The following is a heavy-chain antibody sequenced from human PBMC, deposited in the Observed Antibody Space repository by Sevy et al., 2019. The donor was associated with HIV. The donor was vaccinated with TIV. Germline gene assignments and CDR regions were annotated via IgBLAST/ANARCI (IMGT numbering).Heavy chain of an antibody. D-gene: IGHD3-3*01. CDR2: IYDSGSA. CDR3: ARDRVTIFGVTIDYYFDY. V-gene: IGHV4-4*07. Sequence: SETLSLTCTVSGDSISNYYRSWIRQPAGKGLEWIGRIYDSGSATYNPSLESRVTMSADTTKNQLSLKLNSVTAADTAVYYCARDRVTIFGVTIDYYFDYWGQGTLVTVSS. CDR1: GDSISNYY. J-gene: IGHJ4*02.